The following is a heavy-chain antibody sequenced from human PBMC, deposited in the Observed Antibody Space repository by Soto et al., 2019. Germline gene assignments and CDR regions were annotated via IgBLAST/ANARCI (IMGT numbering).Heavy chain of an antibody. CDR1: GGSFSSGAYH. D-gene: IGHD6-13*01. Sequence: SDTLSLTCTVSGGSFSSGAYHWSWIRQYPGKGLEWIGSISYRGNTYYNPSLKSRLSMSVDTSKNQFSLNLTSVTAADTAVYFCARMSATGTRWFDPWGQGTQVTVSS. CDR3: ARMSATGTRWFDP. V-gene: IGHV4-31*03. CDR2: ISYRGNT. J-gene: IGHJ5*02.